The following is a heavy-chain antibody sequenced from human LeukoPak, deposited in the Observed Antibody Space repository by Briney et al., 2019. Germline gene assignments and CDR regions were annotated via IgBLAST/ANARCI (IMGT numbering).Heavy chain of an antibody. J-gene: IGHJ3*02. CDR2: ISHLGRT. Sequence: PSETLSLTCAVSGDSFSSHYWTWIRQSPGTGLEWIGYISHLGRTNYNPSLKSRVTISIDTSKNQFSLKLRSVTAADTAVYYCARDLVTVTKGFDIWGQGTMVSVSS. CDR3: ARDLVTVTKGFDI. D-gene: IGHD4-17*01. CDR1: GDSFSSHY. V-gene: IGHV4-59*11.